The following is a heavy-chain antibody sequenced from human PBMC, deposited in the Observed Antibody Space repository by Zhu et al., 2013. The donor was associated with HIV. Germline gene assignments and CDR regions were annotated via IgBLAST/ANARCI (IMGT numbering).Heavy chain of an antibody. CDR2: ISTYNGNT. V-gene: IGHV1-18*01. Sequence: QVQLVQSGAEVKKPGASVKVSCKASGYTFTNYGFSWVRQAPGQGLEWMGWISTYNGNTNYAQKFQGRVTMTTDTSTSTAYMELRSLRSDDTAMYYCARDGYIYGPYYFDYWAREPWSPSPQ. CDR1: GYTFTNYG. D-gene: IGHD5-18*01. J-gene: IGHJ4*02. CDR3: ARDGYIYGPYYFDY.